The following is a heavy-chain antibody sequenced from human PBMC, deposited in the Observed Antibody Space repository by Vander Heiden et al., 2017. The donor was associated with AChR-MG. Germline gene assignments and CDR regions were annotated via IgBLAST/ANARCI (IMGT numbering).Heavy chain of an antibody. V-gene: IGHV1-69*01. D-gene: IGHD5-12*01. CDR3: ARAGEDSGYDVPFYYYYGMDV. Sequence: QVQLVQSGAEVKKPGSSVKVSCKASGGTFSSYAISWVRQAPGQGLEWMGGIIPIFGTANYAQKFQGRVTITADESTSTAYMELSSLRSEDTAVYYCARAGEDSGYDVPFYYYYGMDVWGQGTTVTVSS. J-gene: IGHJ6*02. CDR1: GGTFSSYA. CDR2: IIPIFGTA.